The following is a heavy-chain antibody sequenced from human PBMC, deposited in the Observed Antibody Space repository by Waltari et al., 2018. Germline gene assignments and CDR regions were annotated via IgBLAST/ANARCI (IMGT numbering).Heavy chain of an antibody. V-gene: IGHV3-21*01. CDR3: ARDGDDPWLVLY. Sequence: EVQLVESGGGLVKPGGSLRLSCAASGFTFSSYSMNWVRQAPGKGLGWVSSISSSSSYIYYADSVKGRFTISRDNAKNSLYLQMNSLRAEDTAVYYCARDGDDPWLVLYWGQGTLVTVSS. D-gene: IGHD6-19*01. CDR2: ISSSSSYI. J-gene: IGHJ4*02. CDR1: GFTFSSYS.